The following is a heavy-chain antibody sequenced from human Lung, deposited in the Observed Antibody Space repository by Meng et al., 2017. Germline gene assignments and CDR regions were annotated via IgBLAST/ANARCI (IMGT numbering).Heavy chain of an antibody. CDR1: GYTVTSYA. CDR3: ARERGVGATHWFDP. D-gene: IGHD1-26*01. Sequence: QVQLVQSGADLKRPGASARLSCKASGYTVTSYAVHWVRQAPGQGTEWMGWINAGGGNKRYSSKIEDRLSITLNTPATTVYMDLTNLRSEDTAVYYCARERGVGATHWFDPWGQGTLVTVSS. V-gene: IGHV1-3*01. J-gene: IGHJ5*02. CDR2: INAGGGNK.